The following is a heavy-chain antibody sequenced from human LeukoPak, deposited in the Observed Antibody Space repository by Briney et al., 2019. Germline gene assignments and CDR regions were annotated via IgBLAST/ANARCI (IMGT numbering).Heavy chain of an antibody. CDR3: ARGTSTIVATFSY. CDR1: GGSFSGYY. Sequence: PSETLSLTCAVYGGSFSGYYWSWIRQPPGKGLEWIGEINHSGSTNYNPSLKSRVTISVDTSKNQFSLRLSSVTAADTAVYYCARGTSTIVATFSYWGQGTLVTVSS. CDR2: INHSGST. V-gene: IGHV4-34*01. J-gene: IGHJ4*02. D-gene: IGHD5-12*01.